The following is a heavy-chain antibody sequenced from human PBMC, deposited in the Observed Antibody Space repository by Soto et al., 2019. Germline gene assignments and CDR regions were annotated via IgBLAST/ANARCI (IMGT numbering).Heavy chain of an antibody. J-gene: IGHJ6*03. CDR2: ISGSGGST. CDR3: AKEYSGIAARSWTYYMDV. CDR1: GFTFSSYA. V-gene: IGHV3-23*01. D-gene: IGHD6-13*01. Sequence: PGGSLRLSCAASGFTFSSYAMSWVRQAPGKGLEWVSAISGSGGSTYYADSVKGRFTISRDNSKNTLYLQMNSLRAEDTAVYYCAKEYSGIAARSWTYYMDVWGKGTTVTVSS.